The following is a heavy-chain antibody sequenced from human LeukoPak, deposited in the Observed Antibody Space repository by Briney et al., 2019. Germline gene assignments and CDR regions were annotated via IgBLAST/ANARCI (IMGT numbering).Heavy chain of an antibody. CDR1: GGSISSYC. CDR2: IYTSGSS. CDR3: ARDISVAGSFLLFDY. V-gene: IGHV4-4*07. J-gene: IGHJ4*02. Sequence: SETLSLTCTVSGGSISSYCWSWIQQPAGKGLEWIGRIYTSGSSNSNPSLKSRVTMSAGTSKNQFSLKLSSVTAADTAVYYCARDISVAGSFLLFDYWGQGTLVTVSS. D-gene: IGHD6-19*01.